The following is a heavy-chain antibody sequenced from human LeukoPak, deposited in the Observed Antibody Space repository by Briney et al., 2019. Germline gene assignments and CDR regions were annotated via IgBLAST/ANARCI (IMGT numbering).Heavy chain of an antibody. CDR1: GFTFSSYA. Sequence: MSGGSLRLSCAASGFTFSSYAMSWVRQVPWKGLEWVGRIKSKTDGGTTDYAAPVKGRFTISRDDSKNTLYLQMNSLKTEDTAVYYCTTDVDYGDGYWGQGTLVTVSS. V-gene: IGHV3-15*01. J-gene: IGHJ4*02. CDR3: TTDVDYGDGY. D-gene: IGHD4-17*01. CDR2: IKSKTDGGTT.